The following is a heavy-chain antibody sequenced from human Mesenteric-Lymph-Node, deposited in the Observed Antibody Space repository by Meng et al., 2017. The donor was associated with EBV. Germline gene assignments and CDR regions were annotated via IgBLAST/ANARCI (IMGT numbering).Heavy chain of an antibody. J-gene: IGHJ5*02. D-gene: IGHD3-22*01. Sequence: EARLVCCGGGLCKPGGSLRFSCAASGFTFSDYNMLWVRQAPGKGLEWVSSISASSSYIYYADSVKGRFTISRDNAKNSLYLQMITLRPEDAAVYYCAVETSGYYYPTWFDPWGRGTLVTVSS. CDR1: GFTFSDYN. CDR3: AVETSGYYYPTWFDP. V-gene: IGHV3-21*01. CDR2: ISASSSYI.